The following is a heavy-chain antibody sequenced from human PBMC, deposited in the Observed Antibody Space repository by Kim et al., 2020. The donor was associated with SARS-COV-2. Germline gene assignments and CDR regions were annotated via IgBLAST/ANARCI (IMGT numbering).Heavy chain of an antibody. Sequence: NPSLKSRVTISVDTTKHQFSLKLSSVTAADTAVYYCARGGDYDSSGYLFHWGQGTLVTVSS. CDR3: ARGGDYDSSGYLFH. V-gene: IGHV4-34*01. D-gene: IGHD3-22*01. J-gene: IGHJ4*02.